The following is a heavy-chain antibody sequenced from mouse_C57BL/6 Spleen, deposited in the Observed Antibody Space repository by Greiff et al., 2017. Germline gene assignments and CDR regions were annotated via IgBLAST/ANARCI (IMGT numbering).Heavy chain of an antibody. Sequence: QVQLQQSGAELVRPGSSVKLSCKASGYTFTSYWMHWVKQRPIQGLEWIGNIDPSDSETHYNQKFKDKATLTVDKSSSTAYMQLSSLTSEDSAVYYCARRDYGSSSGGYFDYWGQGTTLTVSS. D-gene: IGHD1-1*01. CDR2: IDPSDSET. V-gene: IGHV1-52*01. CDR1: GYTFTSYW. J-gene: IGHJ2*01. CDR3: ARRDYGSSSGGYFDY.